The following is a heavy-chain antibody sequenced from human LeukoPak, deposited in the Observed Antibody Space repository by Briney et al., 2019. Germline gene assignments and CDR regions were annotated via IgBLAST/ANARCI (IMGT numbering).Heavy chain of an antibody. CDR1: GGSISSGSYY. D-gene: IGHD3-10*01. J-gene: IGHJ4*02. Sequence: PSQTLSLTCTVSGGSISSGSYYWSWIRQPAGKGLAWIGRIYTSGSTNYNPSLKSRVTISVDTSKNQFSLKLSSVTAEDTAVYYCARDAETYYYGSGSSPRFFDYWGQGTLVTVSS. CDR2: IYTSGST. V-gene: IGHV4-61*02. CDR3: ARDAETYYYGSGSSPRFFDY.